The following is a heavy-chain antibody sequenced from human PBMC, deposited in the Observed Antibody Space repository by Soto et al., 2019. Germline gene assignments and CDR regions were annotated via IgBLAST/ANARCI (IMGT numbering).Heavy chain of an antibody. CDR2: ISGSGGST. Sequence: PGGSLRLSCAASGFTFSSYAMSWVRQAPGKGLEWVSAISGSGGSTYYADSVKGRFTISIDNPKNTLYLQMNSLRAEDTAVYYCAKDLPQTYYYDSSGYYDAFHISGQGRMVTVSS. J-gene: IGHJ3*02. V-gene: IGHV3-23*01. D-gene: IGHD3-22*01. CDR1: GFTFSSYA. CDR3: AKDLPQTYYYDSSGYYDAFHI.